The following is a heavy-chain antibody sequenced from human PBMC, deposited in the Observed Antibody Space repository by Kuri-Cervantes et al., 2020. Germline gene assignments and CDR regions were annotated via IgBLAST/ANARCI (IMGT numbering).Heavy chain of an antibody. CDR1: GGFFSGYY. D-gene: IGHD3-10*01. V-gene: IGHV4-34*01. J-gene: IGHJ5*02. CDR3: ARRPVYYYGSGSYRGWFDP. Sequence: ESLKIFCAAYGGFFSGYYWRWIRQPPGKGLEWVGEINHSGSTNYNPYLKSRVTISVDTSKNQFSLKLSSVTAADTAVYYCARRPVYYYGSGSYRGWFDPWGQGTLVTVSS. CDR2: INHSGST.